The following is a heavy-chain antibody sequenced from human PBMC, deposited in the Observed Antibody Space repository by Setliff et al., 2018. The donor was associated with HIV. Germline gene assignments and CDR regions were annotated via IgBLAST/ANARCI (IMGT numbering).Heavy chain of an antibody. J-gene: IGHJ3*02. CDR2: INPNSGGT. V-gene: IGHV1-2*06. CDR1: GYTFTGYY. Sequence: SVKVSCKASGYTFTGYYMHWVRQAPGQGLEWMGRINPNSGGTNYAQKFQGRVTMTRDTSISTAYMELSRLRSDDTAVYYCARPGYYDSSGPYAFDIWGQGTMVTVSS. CDR3: ARPGYYDSSGPYAFDI. D-gene: IGHD3-22*01.